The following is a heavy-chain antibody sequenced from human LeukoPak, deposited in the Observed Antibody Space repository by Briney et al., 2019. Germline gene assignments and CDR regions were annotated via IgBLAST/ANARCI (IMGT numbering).Heavy chain of an antibody. D-gene: IGHD5-18*01. CDR1: GGSISSGDYY. CDR2: IYYSGST. Sequence: SETLSLTCTVSGGSISSGDYYWSWIRQPPGKGLEWIGYIYYSGSTYYNPSLKSRVTISVDTSKNQFSLKLSSVTAADTAVYYCARDGHRLHSYGPYFDCWGQGTLVTVSS. J-gene: IGHJ4*02. CDR3: ARDGHRLHSYGPYFDC. V-gene: IGHV4-30-4*01.